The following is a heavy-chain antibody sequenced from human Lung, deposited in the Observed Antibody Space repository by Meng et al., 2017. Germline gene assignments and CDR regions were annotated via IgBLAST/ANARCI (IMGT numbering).Heavy chain of an antibody. Sequence: GWRVRSWVWCRHLGASRKVPCEPSGYTSPDYYIHRLRLAPGQGLEWMGHIDPKSGATRYAQKFQGRVTMTGDTSIGTAYMELTGLRSDDTALYYCARDEDISAAGKLFGDYWGQGTLVTVSS. D-gene: IGHD6-13*01. CDR1: GYTSPDYY. CDR2: IDPKSGAT. V-gene: IGHV1-2*06. CDR3: ARDEDISAAGKLFGDY. J-gene: IGHJ4*02.